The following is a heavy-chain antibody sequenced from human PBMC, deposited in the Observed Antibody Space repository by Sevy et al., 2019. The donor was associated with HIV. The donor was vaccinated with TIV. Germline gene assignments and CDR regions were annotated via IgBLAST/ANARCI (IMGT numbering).Heavy chain of an antibody. CDR3: ARDYYGSGSYYIDY. V-gene: IGHV4-30-4*01. J-gene: IGHJ4*02. Sequence: SETLSLTCTVSGGSISSGDYYWSWIRQPPGKGLEWIGYIYYSGSTYYNPSLKSRVTISVDTSKNQFSLKLSSVTAADTAVYYWARDYYGSGSYYIDYWGQGTLVTVSS. CDR1: GGSISSGDYY. CDR2: IYYSGST. D-gene: IGHD3-10*01.